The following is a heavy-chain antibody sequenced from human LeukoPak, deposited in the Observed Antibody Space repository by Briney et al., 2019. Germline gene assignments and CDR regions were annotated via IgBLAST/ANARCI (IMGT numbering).Heavy chain of an antibody. CDR1: GGSIPISTYY. CDR3: ARGHYYYDSSGYWATFAFDI. J-gene: IGHJ3*02. Sequence: SETLSLTCTVSGGSIPISTYYWGWVRQPPGKGLEWIGSIYYSGTTKYNPSLKSRVTISVDTSKNQFSLKLSSVTAADTAVYYCARGHYYYDSSGYWATFAFDIWGQGTMVTVSS. D-gene: IGHD3-22*01. CDR2: IYYSGTT. V-gene: IGHV4-39*07.